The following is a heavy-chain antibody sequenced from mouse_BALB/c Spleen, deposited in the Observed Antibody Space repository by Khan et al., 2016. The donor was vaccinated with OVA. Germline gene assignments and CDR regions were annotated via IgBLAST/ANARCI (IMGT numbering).Heavy chain of an antibody. D-gene: IGHD1-2*01. CDR1: LSPFPDYL. Sequence: FFHPLFSLKLSFSSSLSPFPDYLLSFFLHSPFNFPYCVAFISDFAYTFYYADTVTGRFTLARANAKNTLYLEMSRLRAGDTAMYYCARGGGTAPFAYWGQGTLVTVSA. J-gene: IGHJ3*01. CDR3: ARGGGTAPFAY. CDR2: ISDFAYTF. V-gene: IGHV5-15*02.